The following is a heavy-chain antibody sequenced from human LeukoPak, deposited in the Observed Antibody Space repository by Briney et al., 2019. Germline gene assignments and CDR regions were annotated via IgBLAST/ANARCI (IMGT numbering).Heavy chain of an antibody. J-gene: IGHJ4*02. CDR2: IGTAGDT. V-gene: IGHV3-13*01. D-gene: IGHD2-2*01. Sequence: GGSLRLSCAASGFTFSSYDMHWVRHATGKGLEWVSAIGTAGDTYYPGSVKGRFTISRENAKNSLYLQMDSLRAGDTAVYYCAREGGQGYCSSTSCYEFDYWGQGTLVTVSS. CDR3: AREGGQGYCSSTSCYEFDY. CDR1: GFTFSSYD.